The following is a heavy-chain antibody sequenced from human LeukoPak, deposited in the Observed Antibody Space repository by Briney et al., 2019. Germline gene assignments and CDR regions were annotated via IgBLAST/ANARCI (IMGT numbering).Heavy chain of an antibody. CDR2: IKQDGSEK. V-gene: IGHV3-7*03. Sequence: GGSLRLSCAAPGFTFSSYWMSWVRQAPGKGLEWVANIKQDGSEKYYVDSVKGRFTISRDNAKNSLYLQMNSLRAEDTAVYYCARDLGSSWDVWGKGTTVTVSS. CDR3: ARDLGSSWDV. CDR1: GFTFSSYW. D-gene: IGHD6-13*01. J-gene: IGHJ6*04.